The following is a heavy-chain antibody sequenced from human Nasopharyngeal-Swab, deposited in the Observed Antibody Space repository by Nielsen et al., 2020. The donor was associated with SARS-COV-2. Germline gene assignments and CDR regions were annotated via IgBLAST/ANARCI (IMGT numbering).Heavy chain of an antibody. Sequence: GESLKISCAASGFTFSRYWMHWVRQVPGKGQVWVSRIDTDGSTTDHADSVKGRFTISRDNAKNTLYLQMNNLRAEDTALYYCARDVAGADSAWGQGTLVTVSS. CDR2: IDTDGSTT. V-gene: IGHV3-74*01. CDR1: GFTFSRYW. D-gene: IGHD2-21*01. CDR3: ARDVAGADSA. J-gene: IGHJ5*02.